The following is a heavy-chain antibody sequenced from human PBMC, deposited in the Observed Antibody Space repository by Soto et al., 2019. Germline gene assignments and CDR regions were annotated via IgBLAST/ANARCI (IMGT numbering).Heavy chain of an antibody. Sequence: SQTLSLTCAISGDSVSSNSAAWNWIRQSPSRDLKWLGRTYYRSNWYNDYAVSVKSRITINPDTSKNQFSLQLNSVTPEDTAVYYCARATEIVLMVYAIPYYFDYWGQGTLVTVSS. J-gene: IGHJ4*02. CDR3: ARATEIVLMVYAIPYYFDY. D-gene: IGHD2-8*01. CDR2: TYYRSNWYN. V-gene: IGHV6-1*01. CDR1: GDSVSSNSAA.